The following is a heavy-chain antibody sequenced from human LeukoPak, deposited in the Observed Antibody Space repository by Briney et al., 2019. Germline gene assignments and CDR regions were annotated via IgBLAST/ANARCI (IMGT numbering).Heavy chain of an antibody. CDR2: IKQDGSEK. Sequence: GGSLRLSCAASGFTFSSYSMNWVRQAPGKGLEWVANIKQDGSEKYYVDSVKGRFTISRDNAKNSLYLQMNSLRAEDTAVYYCAREIRFLEWSNYYYGMDVWGQGTTVTVSS. J-gene: IGHJ6*02. V-gene: IGHV3-7*03. CDR1: GFTFSSYS. D-gene: IGHD3-3*01. CDR3: AREIRFLEWSNYYYGMDV.